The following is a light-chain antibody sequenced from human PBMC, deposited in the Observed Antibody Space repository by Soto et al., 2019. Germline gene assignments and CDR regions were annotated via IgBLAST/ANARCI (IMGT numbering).Light chain of an antibody. CDR1: LTISSY. CDR2: AAS. V-gene: IGKV1-39*01. CDR3: QQSHSIPWT. Sequence: DIQMTQSPSYLSAFVGDRVTITCRASLTISSYLNWYQQKSGKAPKLLISAASSLESGVPPRFSGSGSGTDFTLTITSLQPEDFATYYCQQSHSIPWTFGQGTKVDIK. J-gene: IGKJ1*01.